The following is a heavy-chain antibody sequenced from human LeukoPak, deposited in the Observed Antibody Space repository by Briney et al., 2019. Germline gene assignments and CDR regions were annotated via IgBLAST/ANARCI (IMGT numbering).Heavy chain of an antibody. D-gene: IGHD4-23*01. V-gene: IGHV4-59*08. J-gene: IGHJ3*02. CDR2: IYYSGST. CDR3: ARRAHGGSSGAFVI. Sequence: SETLSLTCTVSGGSISSYYWSWIRQPPGNGLEWIGYIYYSGSTNYNPSLKSRVTISVDTSKNQFSLKLSSVTAADTAVYYCARRAHGGSSGAFVIWGQGTMVTVSS. CDR1: GGSISSYY.